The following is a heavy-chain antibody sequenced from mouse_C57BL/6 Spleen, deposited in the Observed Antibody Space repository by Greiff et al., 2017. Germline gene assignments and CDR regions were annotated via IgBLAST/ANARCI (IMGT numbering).Heavy chain of an antibody. D-gene: IGHD2-1*01. Sequence: QVQLQQPGAELVMPGASVKLSCKASGYTFTSYWMHWVKQRPGQGLEWIGEIDPSDSYTNYNQKFKGKSTLTVDKSSSTAYMQLSSLTSEDSAVYYFASRNCGGMDYWGQGSSGTVT. J-gene: IGHJ4*01. CDR1: GYTFTSYW. CDR2: IDPSDSYT. V-gene: IGHV1-69*01. CDR3: ASRNCGGMDY.